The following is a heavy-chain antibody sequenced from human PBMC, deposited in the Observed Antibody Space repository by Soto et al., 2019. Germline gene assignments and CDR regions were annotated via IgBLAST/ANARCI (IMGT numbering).Heavy chain of an antibody. CDR2: IKSKTDGGIT. J-gene: IGHJ6*02. CDR1: GFTFSNAW. D-gene: IGHD3-22*01. CDR3: ARAGDYYDSSGYYMDV. Sequence: GGSLRLSCAASGFTFSNAWMSWVRQAPGKGLEWVGRIKSKTDGGITDYAAPVKGRFTISRDDSKNTLYLQMNSLKTEDTAVYYCARAGDYYDSSGYYMDVWGQGTTVTVSS. V-gene: IGHV3-15*01.